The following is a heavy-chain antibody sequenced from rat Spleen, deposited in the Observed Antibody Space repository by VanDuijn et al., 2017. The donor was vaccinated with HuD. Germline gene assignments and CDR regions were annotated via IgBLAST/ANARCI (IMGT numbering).Heavy chain of an antibody. CDR1: GFTFSRYW. CDR3: ARGGYGGYEDWFAY. V-gene: IGHV5-58*01. J-gene: IGHJ3*01. D-gene: IGHD1-11*01. Sequence: EVQLVETGGGLVQPGRSLKLSCLASGFTFSRYWMFWVRQAPGKGLEWISSINPDGGRTYYPDSVKGRFTISRDNEKSTLYLQMDSLRSEDTATYYCARGGYGGYEDWFAYWGQGTLVTVSS. CDR2: INPDGGRT.